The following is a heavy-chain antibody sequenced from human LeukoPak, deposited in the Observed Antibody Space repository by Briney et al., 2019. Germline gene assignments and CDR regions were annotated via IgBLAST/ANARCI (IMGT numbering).Heavy chain of an antibody. J-gene: IGHJ4*02. Sequence: PGGSLRLSCAASGFQFNAYSMSWVRQAPGKGLEWMSYISSISSTIKYAEPTIYYADSVKGRFTISRNNARNSLSLQMNSLRTEDTAVYFCAREEKVGTSFDYWGQGTLVTVSS. CDR3: AREEKVGTSFDY. V-gene: IGHV3-48*01. D-gene: IGHD1-26*01. CDR1: GFQFNAYS. CDR2: ISSISSTIKYAEPTI.